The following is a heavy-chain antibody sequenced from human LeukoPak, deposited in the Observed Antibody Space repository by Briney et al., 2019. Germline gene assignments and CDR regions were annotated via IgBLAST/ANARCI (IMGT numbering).Heavy chain of an antibody. CDR2: ISWNSGNM. CDR3: AKGPGLGAGKRYLDL. Sequence: GRSLRLSCAPSGFMFNDYALHWVRQAPGKGLEWVSSISWNSGNMYYVDSVKGRFTISRDNAKNSLSLQMNSLKPEDTALYCCAKGPGLGAGKRYLDLWGRGTLVIVSS. D-gene: IGHD6-13*01. J-gene: IGHJ2*01. CDR1: GFMFNDYA. V-gene: IGHV3-9*01.